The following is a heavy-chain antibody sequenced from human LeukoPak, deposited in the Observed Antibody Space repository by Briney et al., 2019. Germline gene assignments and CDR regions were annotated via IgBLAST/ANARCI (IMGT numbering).Heavy chain of an antibody. CDR3: AGTYYYDSSGYYYYGSAAFDI. V-gene: IGHV4-34*01. Sequence: SETLSLTRAVYGGSFSGYYWSWIRQPPGKGLEWMGEINHSGSANYNPSLKSRVTISVDTSKNQFSLKLSSVTAADTAVYYCAGTYYYDSSGYYYYGSAAFDIWGQGTMVTVSS. D-gene: IGHD3-22*01. CDR1: GGSFSGYY. J-gene: IGHJ3*02. CDR2: INHSGSA.